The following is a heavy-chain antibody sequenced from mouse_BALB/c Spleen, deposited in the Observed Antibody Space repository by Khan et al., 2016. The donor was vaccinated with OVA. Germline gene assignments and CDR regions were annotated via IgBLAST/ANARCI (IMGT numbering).Heavy chain of an antibody. V-gene: IGHV9-3-1*01. D-gene: IGHD2-10*01. CDR2: INTYTGEP. Sequence: VQLQESGPELKKPGETVKISCKASGHTFTNFGMNWVKQAPGKGLKWMGWINTYTGEPTYADDFNGRVAFSLEASASTAYLQMNNLTNEDTATYFCARPPYFSYAMDNWGQGTSVTVSS. CDR1: GHTFTNFG. CDR3: ARPPYFSYAMDN. J-gene: IGHJ4*01.